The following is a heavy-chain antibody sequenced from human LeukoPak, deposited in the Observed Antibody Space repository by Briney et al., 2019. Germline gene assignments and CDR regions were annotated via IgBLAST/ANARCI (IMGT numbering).Heavy chain of an antibody. D-gene: IGHD5-18*01. CDR1: GGSISSGRYY. CDR2: IYISGST. Sequence: KASETLSLTCTVSGGSISSGRYYWSWIRQPAGKGLEWIGRIYISGSTNYNPSLKSRVTISVDTSKNQFSLKLTSVTAADTAVYYCARLAGMAYFDSWGQGTLVIVSS. CDR3: ARLAGMAYFDS. J-gene: IGHJ4*02. V-gene: IGHV4-61*02.